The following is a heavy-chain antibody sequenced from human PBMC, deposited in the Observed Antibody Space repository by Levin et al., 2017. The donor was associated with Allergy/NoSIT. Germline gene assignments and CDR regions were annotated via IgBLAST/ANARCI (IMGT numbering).Heavy chain of an antibody. J-gene: IGHJ4*02. CDR2: INPNSGGT. CDR3: ARERSDTAMVTFDY. CDR1: GYTFTGYY. V-gene: IGHV1-2*02. D-gene: IGHD5-18*01. Sequence: ASVKVSCKASGYTFTGYYMHWVRQAPGQGLEWMGWINPNSGGTNYAQKFQGRVTMTRDTSISTAYMELSRLRSDDTAVYYCARERSDTAMVTFDYWGQGTLVTVSS.